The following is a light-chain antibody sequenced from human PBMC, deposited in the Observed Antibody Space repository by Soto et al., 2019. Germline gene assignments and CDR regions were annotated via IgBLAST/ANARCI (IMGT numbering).Light chain of an antibody. CDR2: EVT. J-gene: IGLJ2*01. V-gene: IGLV2-8*01. CDR3: SSFAANDNVL. Sequence: QSVLTQPPSASGSPGQSVTISCIGTSSDIGAYAFVSWYQQHPGKAPKLMISEVTKRPSGVPDRFSGSKSGNTASLTVSGLQTEDEADYYCSSFAANDNVLFGGGTKVTVL. CDR1: SSDIGAYAF.